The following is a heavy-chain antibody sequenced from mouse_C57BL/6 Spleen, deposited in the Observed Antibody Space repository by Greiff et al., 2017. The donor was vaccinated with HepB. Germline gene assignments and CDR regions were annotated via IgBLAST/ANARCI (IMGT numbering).Heavy chain of an antibody. CDR2: IDPSDSDT. J-gene: IGHJ2*01. Sequence: VQLQQPGAELVKPGASVKLSCKASGYTFTSYWMQWVKQRPGQGLEWIGEIDPSDSDTNYNQKFKGKATLTVETSSSTAYMQLSSLTSEDSAVYYWARHLTAQATVDYWGQGTTLTVSS. CDR3: ARHLTAQATVDY. D-gene: IGHD3-2*02. V-gene: IGHV1-50*01. CDR1: GYTFTSYW.